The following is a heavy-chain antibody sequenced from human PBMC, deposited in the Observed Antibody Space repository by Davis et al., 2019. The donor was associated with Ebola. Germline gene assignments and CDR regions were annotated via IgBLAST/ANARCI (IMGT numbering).Heavy chain of an antibody. D-gene: IGHD6-19*01. CDR1: GFTFDDYA. J-gene: IGHJ4*02. CDR2: ISWNSGSI. V-gene: IGHV3-9*01. CDR3: ARRDRGWGGNDY. Sequence: GGSLRLSCAASGFTFDDYAMHWVRQAPGKGLEWVSGISWNSGSIGYADSVKGRFTISRDNAKNSLYLQMNSLRAEDTAVYYCARRDRGWGGNDYWGQGTLVTVSS.